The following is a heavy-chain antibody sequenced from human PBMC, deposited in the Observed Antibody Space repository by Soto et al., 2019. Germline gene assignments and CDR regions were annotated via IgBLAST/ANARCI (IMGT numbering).Heavy chain of an antibody. J-gene: IGHJ6*02. V-gene: IGHV1-69*01. D-gene: IGHD2-2*01. Sequence: QVQLVQSGAEVKKPGSSVKVSCKASGGTFSSYAISWVRQAPGQGLEWMGGIIPSFGTANYAQKFQGRVTITAAEATSTAYRERSSLRAEDTAVYYCARAPGVPAARSHYYYGMDVWGQGTTVTVSS. CDR2: IIPSFGTA. CDR3: ARAPGVPAARSHYYYGMDV. CDR1: GGTFSSYA.